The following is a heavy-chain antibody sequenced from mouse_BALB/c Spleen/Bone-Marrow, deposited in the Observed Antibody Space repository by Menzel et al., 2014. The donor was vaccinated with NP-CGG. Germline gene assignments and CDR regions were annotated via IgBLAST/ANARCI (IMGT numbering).Heavy chain of an antibody. Sequence: QVQLQQSGAELVRPGSSVKISCKASGYVFSTYWTNWVKQRPGQGLERIGQIYPGDGDTNYNGKFKDKVILTADKSSSTAYMQPSSLTSEDSAVYFCARSGKGAMDYWGQGTSVTVSS. J-gene: IGHJ4*01. D-gene: IGHD2-1*01. CDR2: IYPGDGDT. V-gene: IGHV1-80*01. CDR1: GYVFSTYW. CDR3: ARSGKGAMDY.